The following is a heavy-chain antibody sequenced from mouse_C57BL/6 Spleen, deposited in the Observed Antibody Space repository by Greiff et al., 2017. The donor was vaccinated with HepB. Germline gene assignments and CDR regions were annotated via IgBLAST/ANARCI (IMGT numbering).Heavy chain of an antibody. CDR3: ARNYDEGYAMDY. CDR1: GYTFTSYW. Sequence: QVQLKQPGAELVKPGASVKLSCKASGYTFTSYWMQWVKQRPGQGLEWIGEIDPSDSFTNYNQKFKGKATLTVDTSSSTAYMQLSSLTSEDSAVYYCARNYDEGYAMDYWGQGTSVTVSS. J-gene: IGHJ4*01. D-gene: IGHD2-4*01. CDR2: IDPSDSFT. V-gene: IGHV1-50*01.